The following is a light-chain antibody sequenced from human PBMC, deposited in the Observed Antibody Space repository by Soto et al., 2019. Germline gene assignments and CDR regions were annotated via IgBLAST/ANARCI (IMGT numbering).Light chain of an antibody. CDR3: QQYNNWPT. V-gene: IGKV3-15*01. J-gene: IGKJ1*01. Sequence: EIVMTQYPATLSVSPGERATLSRRASQSISSNLAWYQQKPGQAPRLLIYGASTRATGIPARFSGSGSGTEFTLTISSLQSEDFAVHYCQQYNNWPTFGQGTKVDIK. CDR2: GAS. CDR1: QSISSN.